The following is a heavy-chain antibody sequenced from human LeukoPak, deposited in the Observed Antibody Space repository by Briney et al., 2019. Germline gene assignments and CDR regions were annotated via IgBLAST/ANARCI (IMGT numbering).Heavy chain of an antibody. V-gene: IGHV3-30-3*01. Sequence: GGSLRLSCAGSGFTFRSYAMNWVRQAPGKGLEWVALVSYDGTSTYYAEAVRGRFTISRDNSKNTMYLQMNSLSPDDTSVYFCARDHIRDVGPNTLIDYWGQGTLITVSS. D-gene: IGHD1-26*01. CDR3: ARDHIRDVGPNTLIDY. CDR2: VSYDGTST. J-gene: IGHJ4*02. CDR1: GFTFRSYA.